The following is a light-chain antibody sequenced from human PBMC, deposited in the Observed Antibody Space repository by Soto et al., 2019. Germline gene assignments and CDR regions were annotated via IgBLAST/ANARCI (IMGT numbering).Light chain of an antibody. Sequence: EIKMTQSPCSLSAYVGDRVTITCRASQSISSYLNWYQQKPGKAPKLLIYAASSLQSGVPSRFRGSRSGTEFTLTVSSLQPEDFATYYCLQDHDDSWTFGQGTKVDIK. CDR3: LQDHDDSWT. J-gene: IGKJ1*01. V-gene: IGKV1-39*01. CDR1: QSISSY. CDR2: AAS.